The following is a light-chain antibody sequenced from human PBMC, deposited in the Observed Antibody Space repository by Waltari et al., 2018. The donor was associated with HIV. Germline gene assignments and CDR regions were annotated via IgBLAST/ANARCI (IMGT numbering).Light chain of an antibody. CDR1: SIDVGGYNY. CDR3: SSYAGSNNFGV. Sequence: QSALTQPPSASGSPGQSVTISCTGTSIDVGGYNYVSWYQQHPGKAPKLMIYEVSKRPSGVPDRFAGSKSGNTASLTGSGLQAEDEADYYCSSYAGSNNFGVFGGGTKLTVL. J-gene: IGLJ2*01. V-gene: IGLV2-8*01. CDR2: EVS.